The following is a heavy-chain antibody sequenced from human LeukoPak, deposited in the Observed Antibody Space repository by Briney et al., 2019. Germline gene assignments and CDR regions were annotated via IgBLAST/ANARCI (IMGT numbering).Heavy chain of an antibody. CDR2: IYYSGST. D-gene: IGHD6-13*01. J-gene: IGHJ6*04. Sequence: PSETLALTCTVSGGYIRSYYWGWIRQPPGKGLEWIGYIYYSGSTNYNPSLKSRVTISVDTSKNQFSLKLSSETAADTAVYYCAREAAYYGMDVWGKGTTVTVSS. V-gene: IGHV4-59*01. CDR1: GGYIRSYY. CDR3: AREAAYYGMDV.